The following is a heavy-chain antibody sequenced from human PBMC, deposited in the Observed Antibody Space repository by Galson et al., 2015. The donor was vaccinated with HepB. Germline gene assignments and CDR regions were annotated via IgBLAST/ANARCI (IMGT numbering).Heavy chain of an antibody. J-gene: IGHJ6*02. V-gene: IGHV3-7*03. CDR2: IKQDGSEK. CDR1: GFTFSSYW. D-gene: IGHD4-17*01. Sequence: SLRLSCAASGFTFSSYWMSWVRQAPGKGLEWVANIKQDGSEKYYVDSVKGRFTISRDNAKNSLYLQMNSLRAEDTAVYYCARDHYGDLLPNQLYYYCGMDVWGQGTTVTVSS. CDR3: ARDHYGDLLPNQLYYYCGMDV.